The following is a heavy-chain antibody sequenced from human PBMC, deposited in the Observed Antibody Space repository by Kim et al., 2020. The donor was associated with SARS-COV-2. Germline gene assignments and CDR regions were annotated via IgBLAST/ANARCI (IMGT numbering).Heavy chain of an antibody. Sequence: SETLSLTCTVSGGSISSYYWSWIRQPPGKGLEWIGYIYYSGSTNYNPSLKSRVTISVDTSKNQFSLKLSSVTAADTAVYYCARDYGVAVAGTHYYYGMDVWGQGTTVTVSS. D-gene: IGHD6-19*01. CDR3: ARDYGVAVAGTHYYYGMDV. V-gene: IGHV4-59*13. CDR2: IYYSGST. J-gene: IGHJ6*02. CDR1: GGSISSYY.